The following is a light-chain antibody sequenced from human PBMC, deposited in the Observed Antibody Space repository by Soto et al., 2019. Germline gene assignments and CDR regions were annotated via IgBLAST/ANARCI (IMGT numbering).Light chain of an antibody. Sequence: QFALSQPASVSGSPGQSITISCTGTSNDVGGYNYVSWYQQHPGKAPKLMMYGVSDRPSGVSNRFSGSKSGNTASLTISGLQAEDEADYYCSSYISSSTPYVFGTGTKVTVL. CDR1: SNDVGGYNY. J-gene: IGLJ1*01. CDR3: SSYISSSTPYV. CDR2: GVS. V-gene: IGLV2-14*03.